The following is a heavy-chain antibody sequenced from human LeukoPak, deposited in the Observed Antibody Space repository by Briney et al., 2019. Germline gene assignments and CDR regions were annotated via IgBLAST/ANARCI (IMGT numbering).Heavy chain of an antibody. V-gene: IGHV1-18*01. Sequence: ASVKVSCKASGYTFTSYGISWVRQAPGQGLEWMGWISAYNGNTNYAQNLQGRVTMTTDTSTSTAYMELRSLRSDDTAVYYCARDLEIYSSGWYGWFDPWGQGTLVTVSS. D-gene: IGHD6-19*01. J-gene: IGHJ5*02. CDR1: GYTFTSYG. CDR3: ARDLEIYSSGWYGWFDP. CDR2: ISAYNGNT.